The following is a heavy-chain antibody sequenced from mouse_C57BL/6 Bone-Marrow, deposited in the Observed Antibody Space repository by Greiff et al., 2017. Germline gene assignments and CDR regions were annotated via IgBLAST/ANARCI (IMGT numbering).Heavy chain of an antibody. CDR3: AGNRSTVARYAIDY. Sequence: QLVESGPGLVKPSQSLFLTCSITGFPITSGYYWIWIRQSPGKPLEWMGYITHSGETFYNPSLQSPISITRETSKNQFFLQLNSVTTEDTAMYYCAGNRSTVARYAIDYWGQGTSVTVSS. CDR1: GFPITSGYY. J-gene: IGHJ4*01. CDR2: ITHSGET. D-gene: IGHD1-1*01. V-gene: IGHV12-3*01.